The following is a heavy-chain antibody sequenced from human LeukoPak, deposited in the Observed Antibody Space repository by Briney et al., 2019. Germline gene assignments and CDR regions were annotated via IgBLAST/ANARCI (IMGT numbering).Heavy chain of an antibody. Sequence: GGSLRLSCAVSGITFSTYSMNWVRQAPGKGLEWVSSISSSSSHIFYANSLKGRFTISRDNTKSSLYLQMNSLTADDTAVYYCVGDTHPLIDSWGQGTLVTVSS. CDR3: VGDTHPLIDS. J-gene: IGHJ4*02. CDR2: ISSSSSHI. CDR1: GITFSTYS. V-gene: IGHV3-21*01.